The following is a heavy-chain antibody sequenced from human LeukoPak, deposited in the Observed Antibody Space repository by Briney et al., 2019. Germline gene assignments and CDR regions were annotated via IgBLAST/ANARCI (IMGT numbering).Heavy chain of an antibody. CDR3: ARHAGDAYNTYYFDY. V-gene: IGHV4-4*09. CDR2: IYTSGST. J-gene: IGHJ4*02. D-gene: IGHD5-24*01. Sequence: SETLFLTCTVSGGSISSYYWSWIRQPPGKGLEWIGYIYTSGSTNYNPSLKSRVTISVDTSKNQFSLKLSSVTAADTAMYYCARHAGDAYNTYYFDYWGQGTLVTVSS. CDR1: GGSISSYY.